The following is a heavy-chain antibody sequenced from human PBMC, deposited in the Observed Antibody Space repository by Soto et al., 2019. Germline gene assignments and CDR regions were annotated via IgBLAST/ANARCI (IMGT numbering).Heavy chain of an antibody. D-gene: IGHD2-8*01. CDR1: GFTFSSYGMTFSSYA. Sequence: PGGSLRLSCAASGFTFSSYGMTFSSYAMSWVRQAPGKGLEWVSTISGSGDSTYYADSVKGRFTISRDKSKNTLFLQMNSLRAEDTAVYFCAKERDNGADRYYFDYWGQGTLVTVSS. J-gene: IGHJ4*02. V-gene: IGHV3-23*01. CDR2: ISGSGDST. CDR3: AKERDNGADRYYFDY.